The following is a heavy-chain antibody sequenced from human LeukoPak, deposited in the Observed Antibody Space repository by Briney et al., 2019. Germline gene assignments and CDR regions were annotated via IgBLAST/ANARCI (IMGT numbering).Heavy chain of an antibody. CDR1: GFTFNNAW. CDR3: ARHWDGNSDYYYYMDV. Sequence: PGGSLRLSCAASGFTFNNAWMSWVRQAPGKGLEWVSAISGSGGSTYYADSVKGRFTISRDNSKNTLYLQMNSLRAEDTAVYYCARHWDGNSDYYYYMDVWGKGTTVTISS. D-gene: IGHD4-23*01. J-gene: IGHJ6*03. CDR2: ISGSGGST. V-gene: IGHV3-23*01.